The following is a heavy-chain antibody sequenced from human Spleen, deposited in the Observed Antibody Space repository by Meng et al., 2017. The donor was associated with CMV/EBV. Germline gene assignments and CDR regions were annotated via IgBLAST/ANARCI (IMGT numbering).Heavy chain of an antibody. CDR1: GFTFNNYA. V-gene: IGHV3-9*01. Sequence: GGSLRLSCAASGFTFNNYAMHWVRQAPGKGLEWVSGISWNSGSIGYADSVKGRFTISRDNARNSLYLQMNSLRAEDAALYYCAKDKSGRMLGYGMDVWGQGTTVTVSS. D-gene: IGHD1-26*01. CDR3: AKDKSGRMLGYGMDV. J-gene: IGHJ6*02. CDR2: ISWNSGSI.